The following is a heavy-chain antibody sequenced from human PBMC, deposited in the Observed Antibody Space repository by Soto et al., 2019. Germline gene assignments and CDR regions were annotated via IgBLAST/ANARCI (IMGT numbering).Heavy chain of an antibody. V-gene: IGHV3-23*01. Sequence: EVQLLESGGGLVQPGGSLRLSCGVSGFSFRRYVMTWVRQAPGKGLEWVSSISSAGGSTYYADSVKGRFTVSRDNSNNTTYLQTHSLRSENTAIYYCAIDQGFLELLTQGGLDVWGQGTMVAVSS. D-gene: IGHD3-3*01. CDR1: GFSFRRYV. J-gene: IGHJ6*02. CDR3: AIDQGFLELLTQGGLDV. CDR2: ISSAGGST.